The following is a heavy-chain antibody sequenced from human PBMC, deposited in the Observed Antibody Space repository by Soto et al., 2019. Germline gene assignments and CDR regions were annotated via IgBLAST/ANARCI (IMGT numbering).Heavy chain of an antibody. V-gene: IGHV4-59*01. D-gene: IGHD3-3*01. Sequence: PSETLSLTCTVSGGSISSYYWSWIRQPPGKGLEWIGYIYYSGSTNYNPSLKSRVTISVDTSKNQFSLKLSSVTAADTAVYYCARALYDFWSGYYPLPNWFDPWGQATRVTVSS. CDR3: ARALYDFWSGYYPLPNWFDP. CDR2: IYYSGST. CDR1: GGSISSYY. J-gene: IGHJ5*02.